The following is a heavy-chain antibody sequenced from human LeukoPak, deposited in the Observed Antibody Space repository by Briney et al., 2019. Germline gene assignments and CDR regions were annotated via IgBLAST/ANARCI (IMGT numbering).Heavy chain of an antibody. V-gene: IGHV4-30-2*01. Sequence: SETLSLTCAVPGGSISSGGYSWSWIRQPPGKGLEWIGYIYHSGSTYYNPSLKSRVTISVDRSKNQFSLKLSSVTAADTAVYYCAREWLSHFDYWGQGTLVTVSS. CDR3: AREWLSHFDY. J-gene: IGHJ4*02. CDR2: IYHSGST. D-gene: IGHD3-22*01. CDR1: GGSISSGGYS.